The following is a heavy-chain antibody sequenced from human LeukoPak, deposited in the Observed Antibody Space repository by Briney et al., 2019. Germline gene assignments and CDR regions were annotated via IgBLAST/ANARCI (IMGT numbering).Heavy chain of an antibody. Sequence: GGSLRLSCAASGFTVSSTYMSWVRQAPGKGLEWVSVIYSGGSTYYADSVKGRFTISRDNSKSTLYLQMNSLRAEDTAVYYCARRAGAYSHPYDYWGQGTLVTVSS. CDR1: GFTVSSTY. D-gene: IGHD4/OR15-4a*01. CDR2: IYSGGST. CDR3: ARRAGAYSHPYDY. J-gene: IGHJ4*02. V-gene: IGHV3-53*01.